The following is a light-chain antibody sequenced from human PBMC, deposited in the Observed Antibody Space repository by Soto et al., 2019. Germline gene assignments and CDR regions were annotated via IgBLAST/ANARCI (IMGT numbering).Light chain of an antibody. Sequence: QSALTQPASVSGSPGQSITISCTGTSSDVGSYNLVSWYQQLPGKAPKLMIYEGSKRPSGVSNRFSGSKSGNTASLTTSGLQAEDEAVYYCCSYVASSTSYVFGTGTKSPS. V-gene: IGLV2-23*01. J-gene: IGLJ1*01. CDR2: EGS. CDR3: CSYVASSTSYV. CDR1: SSDVGSYNL.